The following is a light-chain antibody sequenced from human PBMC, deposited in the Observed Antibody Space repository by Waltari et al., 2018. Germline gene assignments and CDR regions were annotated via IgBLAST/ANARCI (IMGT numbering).Light chain of an antibody. CDR1: RSDIGGFNH. J-gene: IGLJ2*01. V-gene: IGLV2-8*01. CDR3: SSYAGSNYVA. CDR2: EVT. Sequence: QSALPQPTSASGSPGPSVTISCTGTRSDIGGFNHVPWFQQRPGKAPKTLTYEVTKRPSGVPERFSGSKSANTASLTVSGLQAEDEADYYCSSYAGSNYVAFGGGTKLTVL.